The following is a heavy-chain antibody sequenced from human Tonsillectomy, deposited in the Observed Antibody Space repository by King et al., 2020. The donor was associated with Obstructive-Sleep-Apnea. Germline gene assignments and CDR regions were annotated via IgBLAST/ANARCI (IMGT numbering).Heavy chain of an antibody. CDR1: GFTFTSSA. Sequence: QLVQSGPEVKKPGTSVKVSCKASGFTFTSSAMQWVRQARGQRLEWIGWIVVGSGNTNYAQKFRERGTITRHMSTSTAYMELSSLRSEDTAVYYCAADPGGSYSRGFDYWGQGTLVTVSS. CDR3: AADPGGSYSRGFDY. CDR2: IVVGSGNT. V-gene: IGHV1-58*02. D-gene: IGHD1-26*01. J-gene: IGHJ4*02.